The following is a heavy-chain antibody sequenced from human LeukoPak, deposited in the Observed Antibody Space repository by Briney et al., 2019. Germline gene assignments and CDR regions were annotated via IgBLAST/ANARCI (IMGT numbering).Heavy chain of an antibody. CDR3: ATYRVVAATGGFSDYYYMDV. CDR1: GLTFSSYE. V-gene: IGHV3-48*03. Sequence: QPGGSLRLSCAASGLTFSSYEMNWVRQAPGKGREWVSYISSSGSTIYYADSVKGRFTISRDNAKNSLYLQMNSLRAEDTAVYYCATYRVVAATGGFSDYYYMDVWGKGTTVTISS. CDR2: ISSSGSTI. D-gene: IGHD2-15*01. J-gene: IGHJ6*03.